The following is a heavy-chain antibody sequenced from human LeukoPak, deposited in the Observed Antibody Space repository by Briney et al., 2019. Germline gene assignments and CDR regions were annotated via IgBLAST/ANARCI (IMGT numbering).Heavy chain of an antibody. CDR2: IYYTGNT. D-gene: IGHD3-22*01. V-gene: IGHV4-39*07. Sequence: SETLSLTCTVSGGSISSTSYYWGWIRQPPGKGLEWIGSIYYTGNTYYNPSLKSRVSMSVDTSKNQYSLKLSSVTAADTAVYYCARDPSSGYIDSWGQGSLVTVSS. J-gene: IGHJ4*02. CDR3: ARDPSSGYIDS. CDR1: GGSISSTSYY.